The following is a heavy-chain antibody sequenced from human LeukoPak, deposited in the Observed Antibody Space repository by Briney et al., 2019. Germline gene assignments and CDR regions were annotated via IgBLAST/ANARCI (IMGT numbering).Heavy chain of an antibody. Sequence: GGSLRLSWAASGFTFSSYSMNWVRQAPGKGLEWVSSISSSSSYIYYADSVKGRFTISRDNAKNSLFLQMNSLRAEDTAVYYCARSKLAAAGKVGAFDIWGQGTMVTVSS. CDR3: ARSKLAAAGKVGAFDI. J-gene: IGHJ3*02. D-gene: IGHD6-13*01. CDR2: ISSSSSYI. CDR1: GFTFSSYS. V-gene: IGHV3-21*01.